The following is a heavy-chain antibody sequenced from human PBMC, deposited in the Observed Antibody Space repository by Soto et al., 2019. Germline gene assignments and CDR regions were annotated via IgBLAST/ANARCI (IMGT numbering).Heavy chain of an antibody. CDR3: ASRSGYSYGYIDF. J-gene: IGHJ4*02. CDR2: ISGGGGST. Sequence: GESLKISCAASGFTFSSFAMSWVRQAPGKGLEWVSGISGGGGSTYYADSVKGRFTVSRDNSKNTLFVQMNSLRAEDTAVYYCASRSGYSYGYIDFWGQGTLVTVSS. V-gene: IGHV3-23*01. D-gene: IGHD5-18*01. CDR1: GFTFSSFA.